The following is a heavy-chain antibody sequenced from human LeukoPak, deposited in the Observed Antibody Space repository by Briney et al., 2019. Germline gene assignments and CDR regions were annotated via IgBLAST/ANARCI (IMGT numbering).Heavy chain of an antibody. Sequence: GRSLRLSCAASGFTFSSYAMHWVRQAPGKGLEWVAVISYDGSNKYYADSVKGRFTISRDNSKNTLYLQMNSLRAEDTAVYYCARGPPAFNGYSIVDYWGQGTLVTVSS. CDR2: ISYDGSNK. CDR1: GFTFSSYA. CDR3: ARGPPAFNGYSIVDY. D-gene: IGHD5-24*01. V-gene: IGHV3-30-3*01. J-gene: IGHJ4*02.